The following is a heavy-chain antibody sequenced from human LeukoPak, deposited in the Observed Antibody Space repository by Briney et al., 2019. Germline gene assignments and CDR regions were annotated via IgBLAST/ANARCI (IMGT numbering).Heavy chain of an antibody. CDR1: GFTFSSYA. CDR2: ISGSGGST. J-gene: IGHJ4*02. D-gene: IGHD2-21*01. Sequence: GGSLRLSCAASGFTFSSYAMSWVRQAPGKGLEWVSAISGSGGSTYYADSVKGRFTISRDNSKNTLYLQMDSLRAEDTAVYYCAKDTSLRPIASDYWGQGTLVTVSS. V-gene: IGHV3-23*01. CDR3: AKDTSLRPIASDY.